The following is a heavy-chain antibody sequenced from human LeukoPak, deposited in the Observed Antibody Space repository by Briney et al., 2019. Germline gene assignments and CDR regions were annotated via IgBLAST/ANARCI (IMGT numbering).Heavy chain of an antibody. CDR3: ARGAYNWNDVGGYYFDY. J-gene: IGHJ4*02. V-gene: IGHV5-51*01. CDR1: GYSLTSYW. Sequence: GESLKISCKGSGYSLTSYWIGWVRQMPGKGLEWMGIIYPGDSDTRYSPSFQGQVTISADKSISTAYLQWSSLKASDTAMYYCARGAYNWNDVGGYYFDYWAREPWSPSPQ. CDR2: IYPGDSDT. D-gene: IGHD1-1*01.